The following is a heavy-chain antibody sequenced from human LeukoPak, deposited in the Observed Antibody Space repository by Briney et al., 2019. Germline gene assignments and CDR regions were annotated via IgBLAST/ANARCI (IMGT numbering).Heavy chain of an antibody. CDR2: TSAYNGNT. Sequence: GASVKVSCKASGYTFTSYGISWVRQAPGQGLEWMGWTSAYNGNTNYAQKLQGRVTMTTDTSTSTAYMELRSLRSDDTAVYYCARDPTGIAAAGSFDYWGQGTLVTVSS. D-gene: IGHD6-13*01. CDR1: GYTFTSYG. J-gene: IGHJ4*02. V-gene: IGHV1-18*01. CDR3: ARDPTGIAAAGSFDY.